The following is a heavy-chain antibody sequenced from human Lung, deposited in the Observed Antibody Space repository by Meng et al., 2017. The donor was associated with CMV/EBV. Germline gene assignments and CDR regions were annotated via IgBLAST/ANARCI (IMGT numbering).Heavy chain of an antibody. J-gene: IGHJ4*02. V-gene: IGHV2-5*01. D-gene: IGHD6-13*01. CDR3: AHRPVSGAGKEEYYFDY. Sequence: SGPXLVXPPQTLTLTCTFSGFSLSTSGVGVGWIRQPPGKALEWLALIYWNDDKRYSPSLKSRLTITKDTTKNQVVLTMTNMDPVDTAAYYCAHRPVSGAGKEEYYFDYWGQGTLVTVSS. CDR1: GFSLSTSGVG. CDR2: IYWNDDK.